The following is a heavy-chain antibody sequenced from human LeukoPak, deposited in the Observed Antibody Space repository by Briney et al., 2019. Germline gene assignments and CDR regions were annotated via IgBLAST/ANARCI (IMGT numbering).Heavy chain of an antibody. CDR2: ISSDGNNK. V-gene: IGHV3-30*18. CDR1: GFTFSSYG. D-gene: IGHD5-18*01. CDR3: AKGHTAMALDY. J-gene: IGHJ4*02. Sequence: GGSLRLSCAASGFTFSSYGMHWVRQAPGKGLEWVAVISSDGNNKNYVDSVKGRFTISRDNSKNTLYLQMNSLRAEDTAVYYCAKGHTAMALDYWGQGTLVTVSS.